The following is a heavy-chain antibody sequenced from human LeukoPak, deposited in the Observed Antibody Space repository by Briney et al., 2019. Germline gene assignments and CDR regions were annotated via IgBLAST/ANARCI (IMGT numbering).Heavy chain of an antibody. CDR2: ISSSSSYI. Sequence: GGSLRLSCAASGFTFSSYSMNWVRQAPGKGLEWVSSISSSSSYIYYADSVKGRFTISRDNAKNSLYLQMNSLRAEDTAVYYCARGPTTMVRGVFDYWGQGTLVTVSS. V-gene: IGHV3-21*01. J-gene: IGHJ4*02. CDR3: ARGPTTMVRGVFDY. D-gene: IGHD3-10*01. CDR1: GFTFSSYS.